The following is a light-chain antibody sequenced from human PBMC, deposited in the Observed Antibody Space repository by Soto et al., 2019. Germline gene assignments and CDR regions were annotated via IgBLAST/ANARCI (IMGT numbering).Light chain of an antibody. CDR1: QSISSN. V-gene: IGKV3-15*01. CDR2: GTS. CDR3: QQYNTWSSIT. J-gene: IGKJ5*01. Sequence: EIVMTQSPATLSVSPGERVTLSCRASQSISSNLAWYRHQPGQAPSLLMYGTSTRATGIPARFSGSGSGTEFTLTISSLQSEDFAVSYCQQYNTWSSITFGQGTRLEIK.